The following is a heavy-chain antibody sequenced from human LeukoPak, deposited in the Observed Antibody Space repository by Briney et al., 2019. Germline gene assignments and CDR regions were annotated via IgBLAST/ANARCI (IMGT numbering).Heavy chain of an antibody. Sequence: GESLKISCKGSGYRFTIYWISWVRQMPAKDLEWMGRIDPSDSYTNYSPSFQGHVTISADKSISTAYLQWSSLKASDTAIYYCARQTSAGFYFDYWGQGTLVTVSS. CDR2: IDPSDSYT. J-gene: IGHJ4*02. V-gene: IGHV5-10-1*01. D-gene: IGHD6-13*01. CDR1: GYRFTIYW. CDR3: ARQTSAGFYFDY.